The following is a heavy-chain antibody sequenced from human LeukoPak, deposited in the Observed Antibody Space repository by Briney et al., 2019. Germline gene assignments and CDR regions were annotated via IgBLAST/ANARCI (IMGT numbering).Heavy chain of an antibody. CDR2: INTNTGNP. CDR3: ARARYYDTSDPCDY. J-gene: IGHJ4*02. CDR1: GYTFTSYA. D-gene: IGHD3-22*01. Sequence: ASENVSCKASGYTFTSYAMHWVRQAPGQGLEWMGWINTNTGNPTYAQGFTGRFVFSLDTSVSTAYLQISSLKAEDTAVYYCARARYYDTSDPCDYWGQGTLVTVSS. V-gene: IGHV7-4-1*02.